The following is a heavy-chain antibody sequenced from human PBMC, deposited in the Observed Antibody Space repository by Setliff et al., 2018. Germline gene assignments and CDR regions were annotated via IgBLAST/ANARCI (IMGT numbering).Heavy chain of an antibody. CDR2: IYHDGNPKFNPSV. CDR1: GVSVNSLTW. D-gene: IGHD3-10*01. CDR3: TRGGERCHTAN. V-gene: IGHV4-4*02. J-gene: IGHJ4*02. Sequence: SETLSLTCAVSGVSVNSLTWWSWVRQTPGKGLEWIGFIYHDGNPKFNPSVNYNPSLKSRITMSIDKSKNQFSLNLRSVTAADTAVYYCTRGGERCHTANWGQGALVTVSS.